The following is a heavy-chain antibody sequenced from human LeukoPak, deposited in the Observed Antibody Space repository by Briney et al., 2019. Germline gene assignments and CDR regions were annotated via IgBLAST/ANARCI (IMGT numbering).Heavy chain of an antibody. CDR3: AKDMYPYSSSWYFDY. CDR2: ISWNSGSI. V-gene: IGHV3-9*01. D-gene: IGHD6-13*01. CDR1: GFTFDDYA. J-gene: IGHJ4*02. Sequence: GRSLRLSCAASGFTFDDYAMHWVRQAPGKGLEWVSGISWNSGSIGCADSVKGRFTISRDNAKNSLYLQMNSLRAEDTALYYCAKDMYPYSSSWYFDYWGQGTLVTVSS.